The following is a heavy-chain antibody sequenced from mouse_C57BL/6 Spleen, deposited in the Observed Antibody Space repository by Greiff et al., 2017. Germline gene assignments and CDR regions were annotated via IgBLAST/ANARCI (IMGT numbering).Heavy chain of an antibody. CDR1: GYTFTDYE. Sequence: VQLQESGAELVRPGASVTLSCKASGYTFTDYEMHWVKQTPVRGLEWIGAIDPETGGTAYNQKFKGKAILTADKSSSTAYMELRSLTSEDSAVYYCTRLGAYYGSSYAYWGQGTTLTVSS. CDR2: IDPETGGT. D-gene: IGHD1-1*01. CDR3: TRLGAYYGSSYAY. J-gene: IGHJ2*01. V-gene: IGHV1-15*01.